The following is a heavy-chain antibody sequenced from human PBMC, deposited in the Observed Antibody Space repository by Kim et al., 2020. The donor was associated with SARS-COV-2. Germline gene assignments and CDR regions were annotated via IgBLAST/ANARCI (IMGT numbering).Heavy chain of an antibody. CDR1: GFTFGDYA. D-gene: IGHD6-13*01. CDR2: ISWNSDSI. J-gene: IGHJ3*02. CDR3: AKDRYSRPSAFDI. Sequence: GGSLRLSCAASGFTFGDYAMHWVRQAPGQGLEWVSGISWNSDSIGSADSMKGRFTISRDNAKNSLYLQVNSLRAEDTALYYCAKDRYSRPSAFDIWGQGT. V-gene: IGHV3-9*01.